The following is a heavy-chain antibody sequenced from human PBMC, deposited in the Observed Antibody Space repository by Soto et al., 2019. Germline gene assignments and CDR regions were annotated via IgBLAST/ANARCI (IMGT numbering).Heavy chain of an antibody. CDR3: ATRITVFGLLIPPFDP. J-gene: IGHJ5*02. CDR1: GGSVNGYY. V-gene: IGHV4-34*01. CDR2: INHTGGT. Sequence: SETLSLTCAVYGGSVNGYYWNWVRQPPGKGLEWIGGINHTGGTHYNPSLKSRVTMSVDTSKDQFSLRLSSVTAADTAIYYCATRITVFGLLIPPFDPWGQGTQVTSPQ. D-gene: IGHD3-3*01.